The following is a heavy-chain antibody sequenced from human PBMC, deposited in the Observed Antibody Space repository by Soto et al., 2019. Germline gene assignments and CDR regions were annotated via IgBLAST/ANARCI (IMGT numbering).Heavy chain of an antibody. V-gene: IGHV1-8*01. D-gene: IGHD2-15*01. Sequence: QVQLVQSGAEVKQPGASVKVSCKASGYTFTSYDINWVRQATGQGLEWMGWMNPNSGNTGYAQKFQGRVTMTRNTSISTAYMELSSLRSEDTAVYYCARVHCSGGSCTLDYWGQGTLVTVSS. J-gene: IGHJ4*02. CDR3: ARVHCSGGSCTLDY. CDR2: MNPNSGNT. CDR1: GYTFTSYD.